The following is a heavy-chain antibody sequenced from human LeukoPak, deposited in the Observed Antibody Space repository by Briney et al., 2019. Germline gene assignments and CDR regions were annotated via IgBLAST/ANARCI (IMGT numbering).Heavy chain of an antibody. CDR3: ARVRDYYGSGSHSKGGRRIDY. V-gene: IGHV4-34*01. CDR2: INHSGST. Sequence: SETLSLTCAVYGGSFSGYYWSWIRQPPGKGLEWIGEINHSGSTNYNPSLKSRVTISIDTSKNQFSLKLSSVTAADTAVYYRARVRDYYGSGSHSKGGRRIDYWGQGTLVTVSS. CDR1: GGSFSGYY. D-gene: IGHD3-10*01. J-gene: IGHJ4*02.